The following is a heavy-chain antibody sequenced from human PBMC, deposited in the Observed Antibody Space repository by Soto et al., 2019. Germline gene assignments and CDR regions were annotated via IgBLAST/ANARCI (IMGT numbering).Heavy chain of an antibody. CDR1: GGTFSSYA. CDR2: IIPIFGTA. CDR3: ARAPGSSWYQYRTEFAP. Sequence: QVQLVQSGAEVKKPGSSVKVSCKASGGTFSSYAISWVRQAPGQGLEWMGGIIPIFGTANYAQKFPGRVTITADESTSTAYRERSSLRSEDTAVYYCARAPGSSWYQYRTEFAPRGQGTLVTVSS. D-gene: IGHD6-13*01. J-gene: IGHJ5*02. V-gene: IGHV1-69*12.